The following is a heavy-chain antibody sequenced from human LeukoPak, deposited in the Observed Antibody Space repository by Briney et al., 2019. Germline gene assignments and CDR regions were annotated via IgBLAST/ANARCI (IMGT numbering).Heavy chain of an antibody. V-gene: IGHV3-33*06. CDR2: IWHDGGSK. CDR1: GFIFSHYG. J-gene: IGHJ4*02. D-gene: IGHD4-11*01. Sequence: GGSLRLSCAASGFIFSHYGMHWVRQAPGKGLEWVAVIWHDGGSKYYADSVKGRFTISRDNSENTVYLQMNSLRAEDTAVYYCAKDAQRGFDYSNSLEYWGQGDLVTVSS. CDR3: AKDAQRGFDYSNSLEY.